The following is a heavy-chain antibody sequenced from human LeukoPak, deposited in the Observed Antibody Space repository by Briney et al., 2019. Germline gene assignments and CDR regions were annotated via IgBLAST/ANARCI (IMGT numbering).Heavy chain of an antibody. CDR3: ARVYPGYNYGYYFAY. J-gene: IGHJ4*02. D-gene: IGHD5-18*01. CDR1: GGSFSGYY. V-gene: IGHV4-34*01. CDR2: INHSGST. Sequence: SETLSLTCAVYGGSFSGYYWSWIRQPPGKGLEWIGEINHSGSTNYNPSLNSRVTISVDTSKNQFSLKLSSVTAADTVVYYCARVYPGYNYGYYFAYWGQGTLVTVSS.